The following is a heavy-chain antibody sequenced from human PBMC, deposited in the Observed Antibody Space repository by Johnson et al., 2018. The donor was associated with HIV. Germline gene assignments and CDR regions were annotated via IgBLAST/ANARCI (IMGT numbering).Heavy chain of an antibody. V-gene: IGHV3-30-3*02. CDR1: GFSFSSFA. CDR3: AKETQYKVGWDAFDL. J-gene: IGHJ3*01. CDR2: MSFDETSS. D-gene: IGHD1-14*01. Sequence: QVQLVESGGGLVKPGGSLRLSCVASGFSFSSFAMHWVRQAPDKGLPWVAVMSFDETSSYDSDSVNVKGRFTISRDNSKNTVYLLLNRLRAEDTAGYYCAKETQYKVGWDAFDLWGQGTMVTVSS.